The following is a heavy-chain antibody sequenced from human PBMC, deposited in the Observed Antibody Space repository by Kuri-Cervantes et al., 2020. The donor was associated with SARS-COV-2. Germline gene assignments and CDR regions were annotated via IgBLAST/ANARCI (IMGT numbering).Heavy chain of an antibody. J-gene: IGHJ4*02. D-gene: IGHD1-7*01. CDR3: ARAKGTLGFLDY. CDR2: IIPILGTA. Sequence: SVKVSCKASGGTFSSYAISWVRQAPGQGLEWMGRIIPILGTANYAQKFQGRVTITADKSTSTAYMELSSLRSEDTAVYYCARAKGTLGFLDYWGQGTLVTVSS. CDR1: GGTFSSYA. V-gene: IGHV1-69*04.